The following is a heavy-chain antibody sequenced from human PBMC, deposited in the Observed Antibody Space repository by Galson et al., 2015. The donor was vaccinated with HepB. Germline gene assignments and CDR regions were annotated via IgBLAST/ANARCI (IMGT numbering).Heavy chain of an antibody. CDR2: IYSGGST. V-gene: IGHV3-53*01. D-gene: IGHD5-18*01. Sequence: SLRLSCAASGFTVSSNYMSWVRQAPGKGLEWVSVIYSGGSTYYADSVKGRFTISRDNSKNTLYLQMNSLRAEDTAVYYCARDRRGYSYGYYYYMDVWGKGTTVTVSS. CDR1: GFTVSSNY. CDR3: ARDRRGYSYGYYYYMDV. J-gene: IGHJ6*03.